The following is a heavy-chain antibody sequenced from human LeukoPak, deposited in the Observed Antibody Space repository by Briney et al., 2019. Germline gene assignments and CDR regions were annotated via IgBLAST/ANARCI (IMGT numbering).Heavy chain of an antibody. D-gene: IGHD3-22*01. CDR3: ARGDYYDSSGYIRGTFDY. J-gene: IGHJ4*02. Sequence: SETLSLTCTVSGGSISSGSYYWSWIRQHPGKGLEWIGYIYYSGSTYYNPSLKSRVTISVDTSKNHISLKLSAVTAADTAVYYCARGDYYDSSGYIRGTFDYWGQGTLVTVSS. V-gene: IGHV4-31*03. CDR1: GGSISSGSYY. CDR2: IYYSGST.